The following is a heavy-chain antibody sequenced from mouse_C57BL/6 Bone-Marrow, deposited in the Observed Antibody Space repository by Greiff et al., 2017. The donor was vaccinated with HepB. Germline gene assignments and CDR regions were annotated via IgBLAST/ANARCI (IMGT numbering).Heavy chain of an antibody. CDR3: ARAGTAQATWAMDY. D-gene: IGHD3-2*02. CDR1: GYAFSSSW. Sequence: VQLQESGPELVKPGASVKISCKASGYAFSSSWMNWVKQRPGKGLEWIGRIYPGDGDTNYNGKFKGKATLTADKSSSTAYMQLSSLTSEDSAVYFCARAGTAQATWAMDYWGQGTSVTVSS. J-gene: IGHJ4*01. V-gene: IGHV1-82*01. CDR2: IYPGDGDT.